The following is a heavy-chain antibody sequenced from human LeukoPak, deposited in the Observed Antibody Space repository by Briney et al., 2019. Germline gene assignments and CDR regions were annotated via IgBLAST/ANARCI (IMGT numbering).Heavy chain of an antibody. CDR3: ASSHDSSGND. V-gene: IGHV3-7*01. J-gene: IGHJ4*02. D-gene: IGHD3-22*01. Sequence: PGGSPRLSCVASGISFSSYWMAWVRQAPGKGLEWVANIKYDGTHKFYADSVKGRFTISRDNAKNSLFLEMNSLTADDTAVYICASSHDSSGNDWGQGTLVTVSS. CDR2: IKYDGTHK. CDR1: GISFSSYW.